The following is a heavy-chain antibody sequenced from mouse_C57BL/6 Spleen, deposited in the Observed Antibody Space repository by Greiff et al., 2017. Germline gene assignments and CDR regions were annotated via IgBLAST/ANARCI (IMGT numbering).Heavy chain of an antibody. D-gene: IGHD1-1*01. V-gene: IGHV14-1*01. CDR1: GFNIKDYY. CDR3: TRAPHYGSSSWYFDV. Sequence: VQLQQSGAELVRPGASVKLSCTASGFNIKDYYMHWVKQRPEQGLEWIGRIDPEDGDTEYAPKFPGKATMTADTSSNTAYLQLSSLTSEDTAVYYCTRAPHYGSSSWYFDVWGTGTTVTVSS. J-gene: IGHJ1*03. CDR2: IDPEDGDT.